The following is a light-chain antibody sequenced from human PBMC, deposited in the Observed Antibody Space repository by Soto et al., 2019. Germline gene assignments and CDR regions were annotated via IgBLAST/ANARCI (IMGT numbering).Light chain of an antibody. J-gene: IGKJ4*01. CDR1: QNIYTY. V-gene: IGKV1-39*01. Sequence: DIQMTQSPSSLSASVGDRVTITCRASQNIYTYLHWYQQKPGKAPNLLIYLTSNLQSGVPSRFSGSGSGTVFTLTIASLQPEDFAVYYCQPYNNWPLTFGGGTKVEIK. CDR3: QPYNNWPLT. CDR2: LTS.